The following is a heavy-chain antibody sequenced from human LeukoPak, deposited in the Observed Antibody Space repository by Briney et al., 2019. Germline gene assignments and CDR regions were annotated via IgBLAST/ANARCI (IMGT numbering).Heavy chain of an antibody. Sequence: PGGSLRLSCAASGFTFSSYEMNWVRQAPGKGLEWVSYFSSSGMTKYYADSGKGRFTISRKNAKNSLYLQMTSLRAEDMPSYYCTRAAVAGRPFDYWGQGTLVTVSS. D-gene: IGHD6-19*01. J-gene: IGHJ4*02. CDR1: GFTFSSYE. CDR3: TRAAVAGRPFDY. V-gene: IGHV3-48*03. CDR2: FSSSGMTK.